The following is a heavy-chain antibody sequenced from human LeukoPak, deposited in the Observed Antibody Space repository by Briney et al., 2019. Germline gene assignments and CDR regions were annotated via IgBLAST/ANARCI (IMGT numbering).Heavy chain of an antibody. J-gene: IGHJ5*02. D-gene: IGHD3-10*01. Sequence: PSETLSLTCAVYGESFSGYYWSWIRQPPGKGLEWIGDINHSESTNYNSSLKSRVTISVDTSKNQFSLKLSSVTAADTAVYYCARAAPYYRWFDPWGQGTLVTVSS. V-gene: IGHV4-34*01. CDR3: ARAAPYYRWFDP. CDR1: GESFSGYY. CDR2: INHSEST.